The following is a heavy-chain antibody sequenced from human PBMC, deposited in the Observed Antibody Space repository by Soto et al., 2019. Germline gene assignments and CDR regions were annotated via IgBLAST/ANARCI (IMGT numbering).Heavy chain of an antibody. D-gene: IGHD6-25*01. CDR1: GFTFTDYC. CDR3: VKEGAAYKSGCRTCGAYDY. J-gene: IGHJ4*02. CDR2: IKADGSER. V-gene: IGHV3-7*01. Sequence: EVQLVESGGGVVQPGGSQRLSCVASGFTFTDYCMRWARQAPGKGLEWVANIKADGSERYYVDSLKGRFTISRDNAKNSIYMKMNSVRVADTGVYDGVKEGAAYKSGCRTCGAYDYWGQGTLVTVSS.